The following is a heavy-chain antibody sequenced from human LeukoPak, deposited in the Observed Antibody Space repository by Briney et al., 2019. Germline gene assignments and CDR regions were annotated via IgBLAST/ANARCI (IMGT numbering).Heavy chain of an antibody. Sequence: PSETLSLTCTVSGYSISTGYYWGWIRQPPGKGLEWLGSIYHGGSTYYNPSLKSRVTISVDTSKNQFSLKLSSVTAADTAVYYCARLLYSSSWSFDYWGQGTLVTVSS. CDR1: GYSISTGYY. J-gene: IGHJ4*02. D-gene: IGHD6-13*01. CDR3: ARLLYSSSWSFDY. CDR2: IYHGGST. V-gene: IGHV4-38-2*02.